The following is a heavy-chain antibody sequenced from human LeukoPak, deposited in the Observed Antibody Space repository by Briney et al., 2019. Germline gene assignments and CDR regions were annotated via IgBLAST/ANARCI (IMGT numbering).Heavy chain of an antibody. CDR2: ISYDGSNK. D-gene: IGHD6-19*01. Sequence: GGSLRLSCAASGFTFSSYAMHWVRQAPGKGLEWVAVISYDGSNKYYADSVKGRFTISRDNSKNTLYLQMNSLRAEDTAVYYCATTLTSGWYHDAFDIWGQGTMVTVSS. V-gene: IGHV3-30-3*01. CDR3: ATTLTSGWYHDAFDI. CDR1: GFTFSSYA. J-gene: IGHJ3*02.